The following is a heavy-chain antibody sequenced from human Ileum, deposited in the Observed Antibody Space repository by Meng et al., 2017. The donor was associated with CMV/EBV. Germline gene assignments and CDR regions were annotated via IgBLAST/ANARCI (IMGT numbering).Heavy chain of an antibody. J-gene: IGHJ5*02. CDR3: AKYSGPSRWFDP. CDR2: IYYNGIT. D-gene: IGHD5-12*01. Sequence: QVPPQESGPRLVNPSQTLSLTCTGSGASITNDDYYWSWIRQPPGKGLEWIGYIYYNGITYYNPSLKSRIAILVDTSKSQFSLIVSSVTAADTAVYYCAKYSGPSRWFDPWGQGTLVTVSS. CDR1: GASITNDDYY. V-gene: IGHV4-30-4*01.